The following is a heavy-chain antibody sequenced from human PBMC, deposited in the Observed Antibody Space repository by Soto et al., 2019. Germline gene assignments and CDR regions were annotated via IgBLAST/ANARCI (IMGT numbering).Heavy chain of an antibody. V-gene: IGHV1-18*01. J-gene: IGHJ4*02. Sequence: QVQLVQSGAEVKKPGASVKVSCKASGYTFTSYGISWVRQAPGQGLEWMGWISAYNGITNHAQKLQGRVTMSTATSTRTAYMELRRLRSDDTAVYYCASALTPPDYWGQGSLVSVSS. CDR2: ISAYNGIT. D-gene: IGHD3-9*01. CDR1: GYTFTSYG. CDR3: ASALTPPDY.